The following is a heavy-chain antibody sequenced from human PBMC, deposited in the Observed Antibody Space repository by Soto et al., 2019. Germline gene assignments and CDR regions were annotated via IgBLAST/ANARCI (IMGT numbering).Heavy chain of an antibody. V-gene: IGHV4-39*01. CDR3: ASMVRGLYGMDV. CDR2: IYYTGST. J-gene: IGHJ6*02. D-gene: IGHD3-10*01. CDR1: ADSISSSSYF. Sequence: PSETLSLTCTVSADSISSSSYFWGWIRQPPGKGLEWIGTIYYTGSTSYNPSLKSRVTISLDTSKNQFSLKLSSVTAADTAVYYCASMVRGLYGMDVWGQGTTVTVSS.